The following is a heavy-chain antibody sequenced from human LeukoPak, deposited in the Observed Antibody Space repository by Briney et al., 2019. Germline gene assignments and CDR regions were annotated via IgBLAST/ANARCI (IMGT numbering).Heavy chain of an antibody. CDR3: ARCRLGELPFLDY. J-gene: IGHJ4*02. V-gene: IGHV4-31*03. D-gene: IGHD1-26*01. CDR1: GGSISSGGYY. Sequence: PSETLSLTCTVSGGSISSGGYYWSWIRQHPGKGLEWIGYIYYSGSTYYNPSLKSRVTISVDTSKNQFSLKLSSVTAADTAVYYCARCRLGELPFLDYWGQGTLVTVSS. CDR2: IYYSGST.